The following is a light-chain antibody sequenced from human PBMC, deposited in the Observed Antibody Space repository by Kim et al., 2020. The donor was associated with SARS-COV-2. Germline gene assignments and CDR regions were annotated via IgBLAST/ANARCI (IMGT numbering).Light chain of an antibody. V-gene: IGKV3-20*01. CDR3: QQYGSSPR. CDR2: GAS. J-gene: IGKJ4*01. Sequence: LSPGERATLSCRASQSVTSNYLAWYQQKPGQTPRLLIYGASSWATGIPDRFSGSGSGTDFTLTISRLEPEDFAVYYCQQYGSSPRFGGGTKVDIK. CDR1: QSVTSNY.